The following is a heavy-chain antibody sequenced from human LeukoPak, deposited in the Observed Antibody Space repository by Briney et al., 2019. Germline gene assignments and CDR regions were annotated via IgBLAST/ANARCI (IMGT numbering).Heavy chain of an antibody. CDR2: IKSKTDGGTT. CDR1: GFTFTNAW. Sequence: GGSLRLSCAASGFTFTNAWMSWVRQAPGKGLEWVGRIKSKTDGGTTDYAAPVKGRFTISRDDSKNTLYLQMDSLKTEDRAVYYCAARCYWNDLAYWGQGTLVTVSS. V-gene: IGHV3-15*01. CDR3: AARCYWNDLAY. D-gene: IGHD1-1*01. J-gene: IGHJ4*02.